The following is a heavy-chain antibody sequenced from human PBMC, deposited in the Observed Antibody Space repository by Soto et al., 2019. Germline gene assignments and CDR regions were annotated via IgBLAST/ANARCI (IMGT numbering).Heavy chain of an antibody. Sequence: PGGSLRLSCAASGFTFSSYGMHWVRQAPGKGLEWVAVIWYDGSNKYYADSVKGRFTISRDNSKNTLYLQMNSLRAEDTAVYYCARGGSGWTLDYWGQGTLVTVSS. CDR3: ARGGSGWTLDY. V-gene: IGHV3-33*01. D-gene: IGHD6-19*01. CDR1: GFTFSSYG. CDR2: IWYDGSNK. J-gene: IGHJ4*02.